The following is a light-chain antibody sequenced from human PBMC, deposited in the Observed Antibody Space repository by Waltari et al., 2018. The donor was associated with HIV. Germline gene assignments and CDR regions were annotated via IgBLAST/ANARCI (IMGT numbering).Light chain of an antibody. CDR3: AAWDDSLNGWV. CDR1: TSNIGTNF. Sequence: QSVLTQPPSASGTPGQRVTIPCSGSTSNIGTNFVNWFQHLPGTAPKFLIYSNNQRPSGVPDRVSGSKSGTSASLAISGLQSEDEADYYCAAWDDSLNGWVFGGGTKLTVL. CDR2: SNN. V-gene: IGLV1-44*01. J-gene: IGLJ3*02.